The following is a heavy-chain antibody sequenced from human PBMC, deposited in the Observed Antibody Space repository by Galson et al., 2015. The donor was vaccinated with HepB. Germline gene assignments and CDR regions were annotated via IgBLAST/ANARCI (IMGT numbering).Heavy chain of an antibody. Sequence: SLRLSCAASGFTFSSYGMHWVRQAPGKGLEWVAVISYDGSNKYYADSVKGRFTISRDNSKNTLYLQMNSLRAEDTAVYYCANLAAAGKGAFDYWGQGTLVTVSS. D-gene: IGHD6-13*01. CDR1: GFTFSSYG. V-gene: IGHV3-30*18. J-gene: IGHJ4*02. CDR2: ISYDGSNK. CDR3: ANLAAAGKGAFDY.